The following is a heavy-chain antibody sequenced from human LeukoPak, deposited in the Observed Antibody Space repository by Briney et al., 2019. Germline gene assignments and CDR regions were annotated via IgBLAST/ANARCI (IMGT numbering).Heavy chain of an antibody. CDR3: ARDDFWSGSYYYYMDV. D-gene: IGHD3-3*01. CDR2: IRDDGSNK. Sequence: GGSLRLSCAASGFTFSSYGMHWVRQAPGKGLEWVAFIRDDGSNKYHADSVKGRFTISRDNAKNSLYLQMNSLRAEDTAVYYCARDDFWSGSYYYYMDVWGKGTTVTVSS. V-gene: IGHV3-30*02. J-gene: IGHJ6*03. CDR1: GFTFSSYG.